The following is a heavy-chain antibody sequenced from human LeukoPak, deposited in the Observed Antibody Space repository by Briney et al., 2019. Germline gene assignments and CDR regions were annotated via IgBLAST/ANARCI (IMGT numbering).Heavy chain of an antibody. D-gene: IGHD6-13*01. CDR2: IYYSGST. CDR1: GGSISSSDHY. Sequence: SETLSLTCTVSGGSISSSDHYWGWIRQPPGKGLEWIGSIYYSGSTYYIPSLKSRVTMSVDTSKNQFSLKLSSVTAADTAVYYCARDWGTAAGTGWFDPWGQGTLVTVSS. J-gene: IGHJ5*02. V-gene: IGHV4-39*07. CDR3: ARDWGTAAGTGWFDP.